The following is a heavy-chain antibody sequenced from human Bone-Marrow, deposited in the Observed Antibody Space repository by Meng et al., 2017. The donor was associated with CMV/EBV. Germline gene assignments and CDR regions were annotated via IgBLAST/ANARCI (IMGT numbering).Heavy chain of an antibody. CDR3: ARGYSSGPTYYYYGMAV. V-gene: IGHV4-38-2*02. J-gene: IGHJ6*02. Sequence: SETLSLTCTVSGYSISSGYYWGWIRQPPGKGLEWIGSIYHSGSTYYNPSLKSRVTISVDTSKNQFSLKLSSVTAADTAVYYCARGYSSGPTYYYYGMAVWGQGTTVTVSS. D-gene: IGHD6-19*01. CDR1: GYSISSGYY. CDR2: IYHSGST.